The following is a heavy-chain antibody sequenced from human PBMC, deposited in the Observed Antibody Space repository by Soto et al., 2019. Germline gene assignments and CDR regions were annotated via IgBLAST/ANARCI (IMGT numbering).Heavy chain of an antibody. CDR3: ARARKYVGAFRPLDY. CDR2: ISAHNGNT. Sequence: SVKVSWEASGYTFASCCISWVRQAPGQGPEWMGWISAHNGNTNYAQKLQDRVTMTTDTSTSTAYMELRSLRSDDTAVYYCARARKYVGAFRPLDYWGQGTLVTVSS. V-gene: IGHV1-18*01. D-gene: IGHD1-26*01. J-gene: IGHJ4*02. CDR1: GYTFASCC.